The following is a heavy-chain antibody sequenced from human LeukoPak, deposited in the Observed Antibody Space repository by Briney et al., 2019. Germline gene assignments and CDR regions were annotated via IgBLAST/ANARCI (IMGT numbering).Heavy chain of an antibody. J-gene: IGHJ4*02. D-gene: IGHD2-21*02. CDR2: ISGSGDNT. CDR3: AKDFVVVPGNVNYFDY. V-gene: IGHV3-23*01. CDR1: GFTFSTYG. Sequence: GGSLRLSCAASGFTFSTYGMGWVRQAPGKGLEWVSAISGSGDNTYYADSVKGRFTVSRDNSKNTLYVQMKSLRAEDTAVYYCAKDFVVVPGNVNYFDYWGQGTLVTVSS.